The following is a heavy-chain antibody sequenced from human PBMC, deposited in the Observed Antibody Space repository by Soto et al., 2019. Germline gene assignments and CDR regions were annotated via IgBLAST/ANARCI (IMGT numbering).Heavy chain of an antibody. V-gene: IGHV4-34*01. Sequence: SETLSLTCAVYGGSFSGYYWSWIRQPPGKGLEWIGEINHSGSTNYNPSLKSRVTISVDTSKNQFSLKLSSVTAADTAVYYCARFGSSSYYYYYGMDVWGQGTTVTVSS. CDR2: INHSGST. CDR1: GGSFSGYY. CDR3: ARFGSSSYYYYYGMDV. J-gene: IGHJ6*02. D-gene: IGHD6-6*01.